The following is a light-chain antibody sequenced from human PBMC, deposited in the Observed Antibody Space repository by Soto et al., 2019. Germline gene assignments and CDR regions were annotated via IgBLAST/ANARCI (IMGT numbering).Light chain of an antibody. CDR2: DAS. V-gene: IGKV3-15*01. Sequence: EIVMTQSPATLSVSPGEGDTLSCSASQSVSSKLAWYHQKPGQAPRLLIYDASTRATGIPARFSDSESGTEFALTLSSLQSEDFVVYYCLQYDKWPFPFGRGTRVDIK. J-gene: IGKJ3*01. CDR3: LQYDKWPFP. CDR1: QSVSSK.